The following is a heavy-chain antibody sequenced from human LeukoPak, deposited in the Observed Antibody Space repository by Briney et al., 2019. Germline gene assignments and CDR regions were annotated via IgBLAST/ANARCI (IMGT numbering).Heavy chain of an antibody. J-gene: IGHJ3*02. D-gene: IGHD2-2*01. CDR1: GYTFTSYD. CDR3: ARGINQLPRNEAMVDAFDI. V-gene: IGHV1-8*01. Sequence: REASVKVSCKASGYTFTSYDINWVRQATGQGLEWMGWMNPNSGNTGYAQKFQGRVTITRNTSISTAYMELSSLRSEDTAVYYCARGINQLPRNEAMVDAFDIWGQGTMVTVSS. CDR2: MNPNSGNT.